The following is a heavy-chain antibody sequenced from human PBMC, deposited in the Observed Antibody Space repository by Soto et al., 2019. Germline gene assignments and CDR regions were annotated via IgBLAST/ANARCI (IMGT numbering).Heavy chain of an antibody. D-gene: IGHD6-19*01. CDR1: GGSVSSTNW. J-gene: IGHJ4*02. CDR2: IYHSGST. CDR3: ARDRAVSARGSFDY. V-gene: IGHV4-4*02. Sequence: QVQLQESGPGLVEPSGTLSLTCAVSGGSVSSTNWWSWVRQPPGKGLEWIGEIYHSGSTYYNPSLTSRVTISVDKSKNQFSLRRSAVTAADTAVYFCARDRAVSARGSFDYWGQGTLVTVSS.